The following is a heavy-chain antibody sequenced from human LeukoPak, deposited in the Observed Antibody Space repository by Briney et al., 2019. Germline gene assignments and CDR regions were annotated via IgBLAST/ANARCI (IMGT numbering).Heavy chain of an antibody. CDR1: GYTFTSYG. J-gene: IGHJ4*02. D-gene: IGHD6-6*01. CDR2: ISAYNGNT. Sequence: ASVKVSCKASGYTFTSYGISWVRQAPGQGLEWMGWISAYNGNTNYAQKLQGRVTMTTDTSTSTAYMELRSLRSDDTAVYCCARDRSIAARKYFDYWGQGTLVTVSS. V-gene: IGHV1-18*01. CDR3: ARDRSIAARKYFDY.